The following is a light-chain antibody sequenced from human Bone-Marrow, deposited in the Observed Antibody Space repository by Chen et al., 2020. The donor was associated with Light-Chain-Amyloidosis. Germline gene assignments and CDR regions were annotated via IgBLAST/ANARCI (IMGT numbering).Light chain of an antibody. V-gene: IGLV3-25*03. CDR2: RDT. J-gene: IGLJ2*01. CDR1: DLPTKY. CDR3: QSADSSGTYEVI. Sequence: SYELTQPPPVSVSPGQTARLTCSGDDLPTKYAYWYQQKPGQAPVLVTHRDTERPSGISERFSGSSSGTTATLTISGVQAEDEADYHCQSADSSGTYEVIFGGETKLTVL.